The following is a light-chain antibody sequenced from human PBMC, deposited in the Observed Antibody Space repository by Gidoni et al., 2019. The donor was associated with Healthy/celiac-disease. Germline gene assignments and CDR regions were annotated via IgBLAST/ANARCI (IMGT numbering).Light chain of an antibody. CDR1: KLGDKY. V-gene: IGLV3-1*01. Sequence: SYELPQPPSVSVSPGQTASITCPGDKLGDKYACWYQQKPGQSPVLVIYQDSKRPSGIPERFSGSNSGNTATLTISGTQAMDEADYYSQAWDSSTAGVVFGGGTKLTVL. CDR3: QAWDSSTAGVV. J-gene: IGLJ2*01. CDR2: QDS.